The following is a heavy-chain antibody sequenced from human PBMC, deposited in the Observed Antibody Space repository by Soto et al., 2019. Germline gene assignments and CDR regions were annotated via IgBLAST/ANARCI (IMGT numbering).Heavy chain of an antibody. Sequence: SGPTLVNPTQTLTLTCTFSGFSLTTSGVGVGWIRQPPGKALEWLALIFWNDDERYSPSLNSRLTITKDTSKNQVVLTMTNMGPVDTAPYYCVNTGYSYDPFGYWGRGTLVTVSS. V-gene: IGHV2-5*01. CDR2: IFWNDDE. D-gene: IGHD5-18*01. CDR1: GFSLTTSGVG. J-gene: IGHJ4*02. CDR3: VNTGYSYDPFGY.